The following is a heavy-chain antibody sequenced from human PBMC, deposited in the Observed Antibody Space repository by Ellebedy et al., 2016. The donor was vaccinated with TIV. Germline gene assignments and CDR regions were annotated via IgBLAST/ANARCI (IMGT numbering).Heavy chain of an antibody. Sequence: SETLSLTCAVSGYSISSCSYWGCIRPPPGKGLGWIGSIYHSGSTSYNPSLKRRVSISMDTSRNQFSLKLSSVTAADTAVYYCATFRNLDGFDIWGQGKMVTVSS. CDR3: ATFRNLDGFDI. CDR2: IYHSGST. V-gene: IGHV4-38-2*01. CDR1: GYSISSCSY. D-gene: IGHD2/OR15-2a*01. J-gene: IGHJ3*02.